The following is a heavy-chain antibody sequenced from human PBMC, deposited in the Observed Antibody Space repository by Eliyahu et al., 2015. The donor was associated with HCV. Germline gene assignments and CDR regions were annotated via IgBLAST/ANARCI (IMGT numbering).Heavy chain of an antibody. CDR1: XGSXTTYY. D-gene: IGHD6-19*01. CDR2: IHYSXST. V-gene: IGHV4-59*01. Sequence: QVQLQESGPGLVKPSETLSLTCTVSXGSXTTYYWSWIRQPPGKGXEWIGYIHYSXSTNYNPSLKSRVTISLDTSKNQFSLNLTSVTAADTAMYYCASGGGGIAVSGTGGWFDPWGQGTLVTVSS. CDR3: ASGGGGIAVSGTGGWFDP. J-gene: IGHJ5*02.